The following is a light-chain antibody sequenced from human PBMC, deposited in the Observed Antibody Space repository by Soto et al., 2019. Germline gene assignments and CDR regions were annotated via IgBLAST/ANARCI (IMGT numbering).Light chain of an antibody. J-gene: IGKJ1*01. V-gene: IGKV1-39*01. CDR2: DAS. CDR1: QTISNY. CDR3: QQSYSNPRT. Sequence: DIQMTQSPSSLSASVGDRVTITCRASQTISNYLNWYQQKPGKAPKLLIYDASSLESGVPSRFSGSGSGTDFTLTISSLQPEDFATYYCQQSYSNPRTFGQGTKVDI.